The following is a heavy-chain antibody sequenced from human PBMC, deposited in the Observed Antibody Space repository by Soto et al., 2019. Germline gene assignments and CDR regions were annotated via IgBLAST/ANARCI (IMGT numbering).Heavy chain of an antibody. Sequence: EEQLLASGGGLVQPGGSLTLSCAASGFTFTAYGMSWIRQTPEKGLEWVSSLNLFDGRTYYTDSVKGRFTIAKDDSKSTVSLQLNSMRVDNTAIYYCALGGFYGTDHYYRGMDVWGQGRPFTVS. CDR1: GFTFTAYG. CDR2: LNLFDGRT. V-gene: IGHV3-23*01. CDR3: ALGGFYGTDHYYRGMDV. J-gene: IGHJ6*02. D-gene: IGHD4-17*01.